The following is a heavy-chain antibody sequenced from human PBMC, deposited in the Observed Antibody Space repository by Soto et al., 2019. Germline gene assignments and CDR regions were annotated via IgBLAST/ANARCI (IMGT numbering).Heavy chain of an antibody. J-gene: IGHJ4*02. CDR1: GYTFTSYG. CDR2: ISAYNGNT. D-gene: IGHD3-3*01. CDR3: AREVSRSTIFGVVIMRGTLFDY. V-gene: IGHV1-18*01. Sequence: GASVKVSCKASGYTFTSYGISWVRQAPGQGLEWMGWISAYNGNTNYAQKLQGRVTMTTDTSTSTAYMELRSLRSDDTAVYYCAREVSRSTIFGVVIMRGTLFDYWGRGTLVTVSS.